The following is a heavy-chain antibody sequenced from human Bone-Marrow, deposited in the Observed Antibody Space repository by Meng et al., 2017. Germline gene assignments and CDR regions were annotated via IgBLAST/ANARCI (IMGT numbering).Heavy chain of an antibody. V-gene: IGHV4-59*01. CDR1: GGFINGYF. CDR2: IYDSGNT. Sequence: SETLSLTCTVSGGFINGYFWNWIRQPPGKALEWIGYIYDSGNTNYSPSLKSRATISLDASKNQFSLKLSSVTTADTVVYYCARDTWIGVGQKYFYGLDVWGQGTTVTVSS. CDR3: ARDTWIGVGQKYFYGLDV. J-gene: IGHJ6*02. D-gene: IGHD3-3*01.